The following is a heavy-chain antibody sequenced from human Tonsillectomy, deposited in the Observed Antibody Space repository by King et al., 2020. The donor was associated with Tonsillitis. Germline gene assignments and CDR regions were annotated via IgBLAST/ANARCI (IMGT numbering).Heavy chain of an antibody. Sequence: QLVQSGGGLVQPGGSLRVSCAASGFTFSSYAMSWVRQAPGKGLEWVSLISGGGGSTYYADSVKGRFTISRDNSKNTLYLQMNSLRVEDTAVYYCAKDPTYSKTTYCSDCGGQGTLVTASS. CDR3: AKDPTYSKTTYCSDC. CDR1: GFTFSSYA. CDR2: ISGGGGST. D-gene: IGHD2-21*01. J-gene: IGHJ4*02. V-gene: IGHV3-23*04.